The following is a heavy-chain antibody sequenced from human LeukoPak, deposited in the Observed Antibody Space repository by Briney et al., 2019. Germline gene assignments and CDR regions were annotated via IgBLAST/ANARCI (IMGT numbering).Heavy chain of an antibody. J-gene: IGHJ6*02. D-gene: IGHD3-22*01. CDR3: ARGLVVVMLYYGMDV. CDR1: GGTFSSYA. CDR2: IIPILGIA. Sequence: SVKASCKASGGTFSSYAISWVRQAPGQGLEWMGRIIPILGIANYAQKFQGRVTITADKSTSTAYMELSSLRSEDTAVYYCARGLVVVMLYYGMDVWGQGTTVTVSS. V-gene: IGHV1-69*04.